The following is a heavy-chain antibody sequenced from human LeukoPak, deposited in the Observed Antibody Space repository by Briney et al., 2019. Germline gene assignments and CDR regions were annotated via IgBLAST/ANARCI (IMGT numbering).Heavy chain of an antibody. V-gene: IGHV3-30-3*01. CDR3: ARGGYPLRSYYYYGMDV. CDR1: GFTFSSYA. CDR2: ISYDGSNK. D-gene: IGHD3-22*01. J-gene: IGHJ6*02. Sequence: GGSLRLSCAASGFTFSSYAMHWVRQAPGKGLEWVAVISYDGSNKYYADSVKGRFTISRDNSKNTLYLQMNSLRAEDTAVYYCARGGYPLRSYYYYGMDVWGQGTTVTVSS.